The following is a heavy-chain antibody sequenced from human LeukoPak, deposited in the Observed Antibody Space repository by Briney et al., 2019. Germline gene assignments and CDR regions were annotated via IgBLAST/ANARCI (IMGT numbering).Heavy chain of an antibody. Sequence: TLSLTCAVSGGSISSGGYSWSWIRQPPGKGLEWIGYIYHSGSTYYNPSLKSRVTISVDRSKNQFSLKLSSVTAADTAVYYCARRIAAAGPFDYWGQGTLVTVSS. CDR1: GGSISSGGYS. J-gene: IGHJ4*02. CDR3: ARRIAAAGPFDY. D-gene: IGHD6-13*01. V-gene: IGHV4-30-2*01. CDR2: IYHSGST.